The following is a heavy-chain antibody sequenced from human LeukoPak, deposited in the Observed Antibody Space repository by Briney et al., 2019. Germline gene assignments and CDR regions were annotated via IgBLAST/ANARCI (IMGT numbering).Heavy chain of an antibody. CDR3: AVARVGDYFDY. Sequence: AGGSLRLSCAASGFTFSSYNMNWVRQAPGKGLEWVSYISSSSSTIYYADSVKGRFTISRDNAKNSLYLQMNSLGDEDTAVYYCAVARVGDYFDYWGQGALVTVSS. J-gene: IGHJ4*02. V-gene: IGHV3-48*02. D-gene: IGHD2-2*01. CDR2: ISSSSSTI. CDR1: GFTFSSYN.